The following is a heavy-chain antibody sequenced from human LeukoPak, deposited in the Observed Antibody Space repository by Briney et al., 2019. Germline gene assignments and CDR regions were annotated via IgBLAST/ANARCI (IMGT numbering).Heavy chain of an antibody. CDR1: GGTFGSYS. CDR3: ARESITGHRDFDY. V-gene: IGHV3-48*01. CDR2: ISSGSRTI. D-gene: IGHD1-20*01. J-gene: IGHJ4*02. Sequence: CCKASGGTFGSYSMNWVRQAPGKGLEWISYISSGSRTIYYAYSVEGRFTVSRDNAKNYLYLQMRSLRAEDTAVYYCARESITGHRDFDYWGQGTLVTVSS.